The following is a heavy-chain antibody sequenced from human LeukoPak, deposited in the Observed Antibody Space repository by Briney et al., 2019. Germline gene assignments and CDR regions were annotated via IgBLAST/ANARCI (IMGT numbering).Heavy chain of an antibody. J-gene: IGHJ4*02. D-gene: IGHD5-12*01. CDR2: INHSGST. CDR1: GESFSGYY. Sequence: SETLSLTCAVYGESFSGYYWSWLRQPPGKGLEWIGEINHSGSTNYNPSLKSRVTISVDTSKNQFSLKLSSVAAADTAVYYCARAGYSGYPSWGQGTLVTVSS. V-gene: IGHV4-34*01. CDR3: ARAGYSGYPS.